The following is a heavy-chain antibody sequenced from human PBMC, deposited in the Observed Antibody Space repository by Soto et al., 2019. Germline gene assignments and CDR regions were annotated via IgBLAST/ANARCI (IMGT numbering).Heavy chain of an antibody. J-gene: IGHJ6*02. CDR2: ISAYNGNT. Sequence: ASVKVSCKASGYTFTSYGISWVRQAPGQGLEWMGWISAYNGNTSYAQKLQGRVTMTTDTSTSTAYMELRSLRSDDTAVYYCARDSENPFTAMAIYYYYGMDVWGQGTTVTVSS. CDR1: GYTFTSYG. CDR3: ARDSENPFTAMAIYYYYGMDV. D-gene: IGHD5-18*01. V-gene: IGHV1-18*01.